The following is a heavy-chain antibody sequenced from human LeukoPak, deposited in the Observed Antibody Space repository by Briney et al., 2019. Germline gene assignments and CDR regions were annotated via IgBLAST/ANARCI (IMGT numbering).Heavy chain of an antibody. CDR2: ISSSGSTI. CDR3: ARDAEPFLYYYDSSGYLDY. Sequence: TGGSLRLSCAASGFTFSSYSMNWVRQAPGKGLEWVSYISSSGSTIYYADSVKGRFTISRDNAKNSLYLQMNSLRAEDTAVYYCARDAEPFLYYYDSSGYLDYWGQGTLVTVSS. D-gene: IGHD3-22*01. CDR1: GFTFSSYS. V-gene: IGHV3-48*04. J-gene: IGHJ4*02.